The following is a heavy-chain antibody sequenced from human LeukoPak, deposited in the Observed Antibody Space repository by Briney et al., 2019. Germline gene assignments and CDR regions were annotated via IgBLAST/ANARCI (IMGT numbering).Heavy chain of an antibody. Sequence: GSLTLSRLASGFSFTNYSIGCVRQAPASEPEWLSSMKGGGETFYADSVKGRFTLSRDNYKNTLYLQMNSLRAEDTAVYYCAKDEGYSGSYYDFDYWGQGTLVTVSS. CDR1: GFSFTNYS. J-gene: IGHJ4*02. D-gene: IGHD1-26*01. CDR3: AKDEGYSGSYYDFDY. CDR2: MKGGGET. V-gene: IGHV3-23*01.